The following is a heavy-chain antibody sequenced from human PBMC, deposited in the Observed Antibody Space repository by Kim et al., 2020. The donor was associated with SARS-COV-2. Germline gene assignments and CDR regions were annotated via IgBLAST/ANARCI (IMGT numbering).Heavy chain of an antibody. CDR2: IKQDGSEK. D-gene: IGHD2-2*01. CDR1: GFTFSSYW. J-gene: IGHJ6*02. CDR3: ARGTWKLLKYYQLLLNYYYYGMDD. Sequence: GGSLRLSCAASGFTFSSYWMSWVRQAPGKGLEWVANIKQDGSEKYYVDSVKGRFTISRDNAKNSLYLQMNSLRAEDTAVYYCARGTWKLLKYYQLLLNYYYYGMDDWGQGATVTVSS. V-gene: IGHV3-7*03.